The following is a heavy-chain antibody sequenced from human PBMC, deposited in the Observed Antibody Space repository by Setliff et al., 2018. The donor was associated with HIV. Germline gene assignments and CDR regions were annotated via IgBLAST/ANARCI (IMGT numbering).Heavy chain of an antibody. D-gene: IGHD4-17*01. J-gene: IGHJ3*01. V-gene: IGHV1-69*01. Sequence: VKVSCKASGYMFTDYYIHWVRQAPGQGLEWMGWIIPLLGTANYAQRFQGRVTIIADESTSTAYMELTSLRSEDTAVYYCARVQMAYAAFDVWGQGTMVTVSS. CDR2: IIPLLGTA. CDR1: GYMFTDYY. CDR3: ARVQMAYAAFDV.